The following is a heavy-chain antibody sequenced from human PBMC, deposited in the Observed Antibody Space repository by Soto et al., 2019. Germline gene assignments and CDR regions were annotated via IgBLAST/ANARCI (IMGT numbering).Heavy chain of an antibody. J-gene: IGHJ6*02. V-gene: IGHV4-31*11. Sequence: QVQLQESGPGLVKPSQTLSLTCAVSGGSISSGGFYWSWILQHPEKGLEWIGYIHYSGSTYYNPSLKSRVSISMDTSKNKFSLKLTSVTAADTAVYYCARDPRGVASTFYYGLDFWGQGTTVTVSS. CDR2: IHYSGST. CDR3: ARDPRGVASTFYYGLDF. CDR1: GGSISSGGFY. D-gene: IGHD3-3*01.